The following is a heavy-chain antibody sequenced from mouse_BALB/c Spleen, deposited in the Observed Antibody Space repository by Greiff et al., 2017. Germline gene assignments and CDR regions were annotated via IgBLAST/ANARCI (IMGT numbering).Heavy chain of an antibody. J-gene: IGHJ3*01. CDR2: ISSGSSTI. CDR3: ARLGYGSSSFAY. D-gene: IGHD1-1*01. Sequence: EVQLQESGGDLVKPGGSLKLSCAASGFTFSSYGMSWVRQTPDKRLEWVATISSGSSTIYYADTVKGRFTISRDNPKNTLFLQMTSLRSEDTAMYYCARLGYGSSSFAYWGQGTLVTVSA. V-gene: IGHV5-17*02. CDR1: GFTFSSYG.